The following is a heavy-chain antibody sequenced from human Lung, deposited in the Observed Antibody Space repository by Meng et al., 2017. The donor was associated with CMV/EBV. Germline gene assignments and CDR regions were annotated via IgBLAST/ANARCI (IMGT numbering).Heavy chain of an antibody. CDR1: GGSFSGYY. J-gene: IGHJ5*02. CDR2: INHSGST. V-gene: IGHV4-34*01. CDR3: ARAWYYDFLAEKGNNWFDP. Sequence: SETXSLTCAVYGGSFSGYYWSWIRQPPGKGLEWIGEINHSGSTNYNPSLKSRVTISVDTSKNQFSLKLSSVTAADTAVYYCARAWYYDFLAEKGNNWFDPWXQGTXVTVSS. D-gene: IGHD3-3*01.